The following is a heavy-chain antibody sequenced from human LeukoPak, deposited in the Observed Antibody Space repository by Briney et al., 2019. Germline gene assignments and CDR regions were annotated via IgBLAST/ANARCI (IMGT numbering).Heavy chain of an antibody. CDR1: GFTFSSYG. CDR2: ISYDGSNK. Sequence: GRSLRLSCAASGFTFSSYGMHWVRQAPGKGLEWVAVISYDGSNKYYADSVKGRFTISRDNSKNTLYLQMNSLRAEDTAVYYCAKEYHYDSSGSVGYWGQGTLVTVSS. D-gene: IGHD3-22*01. J-gene: IGHJ4*02. CDR3: AKEYHYDSSGSVGY. V-gene: IGHV3-30*18.